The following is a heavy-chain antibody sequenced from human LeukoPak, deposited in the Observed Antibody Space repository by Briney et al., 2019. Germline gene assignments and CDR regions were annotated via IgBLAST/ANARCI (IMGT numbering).Heavy chain of an antibody. V-gene: IGHV3-21*01. CDR3: ARGSHVYDI. CDR1: GFTFRSYT. Sequence: GGSLRLSCAASGFTFRSYTMNWVRQAPGKGLEWVSSITSSSSYIYYADSVKGRFTISRDNAKNSLYLQMNSLRAEDTSVYYCARGSHVYDIWGQGTMVTVSS. CDR2: ITSSSSYI. J-gene: IGHJ3*02.